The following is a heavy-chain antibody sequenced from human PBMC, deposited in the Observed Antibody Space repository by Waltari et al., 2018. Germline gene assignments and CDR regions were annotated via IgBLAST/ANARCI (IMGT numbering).Heavy chain of an antibody. Sequence: QLQLQESGPGLVKPSETLSLPCTVSGGSISSSSYYWGWSRQPPGKGLEWIGSIYYSGSTYYNPSLKSRVTISVDTSKNQFSLKLSSVTAADTAVYYCARLGSGYSYFDYWGQGTLVTVSS. J-gene: IGHJ4*02. V-gene: IGHV4-39*07. D-gene: IGHD3-22*01. CDR3: ARLGSGYSYFDY. CDR2: IYYSGST. CDR1: GGSISSSSYY.